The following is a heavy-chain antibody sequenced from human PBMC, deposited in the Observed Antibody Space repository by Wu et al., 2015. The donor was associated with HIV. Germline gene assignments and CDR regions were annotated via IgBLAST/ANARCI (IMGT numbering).Heavy chain of an antibody. J-gene: IGHJ4*02. V-gene: IGHV1-18*01. Sequence: QVQLVQSGAEVKKPGASVKVSCKASGYTFTSYGITWVRQAPGQGLEWMGWISVYNGDTKYAQKVQGRVTMTTDTSTSTAYMDLRSLRSDDTAVYYCARGVVRSREFDTWGQGTLVTVSS. D-gene: IGHD1-1*01. CDR1: GYTFTSYG. CDR3: ARGVVRSREFDT. CDR2: ISVYNGDT.